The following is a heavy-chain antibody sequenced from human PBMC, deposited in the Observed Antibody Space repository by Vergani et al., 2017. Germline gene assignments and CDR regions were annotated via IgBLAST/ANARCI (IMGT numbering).Heavy chain of an antibody. V-gene: IGHV5-51*01. CDR1: GYSFTTYW. D-gene: IGHD5-18*01. CDR2: IYPGDSDT. J-gene: IGHJ6*02. CDR3: ARRSDTTMVYGMDV. Sequence: EVQLVESGGGLVKPGESLKISCKGSGYSFTTYWIGWVRQMPGKGLEWMGVIYPGDSDTRYSPSFQGQVTISADKSISTAYLQWSSLKASDTAMYYCARRSDTTMVYGMDVWGQGTTVTVSS.